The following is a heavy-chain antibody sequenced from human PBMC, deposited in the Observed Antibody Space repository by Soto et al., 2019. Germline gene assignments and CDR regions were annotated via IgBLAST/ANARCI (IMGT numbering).Heavy chain of an antibody. J-gene: IGHJ6*02. CDR3: AKDRTAGHYYYGMDV. Sequence: GGSLRLSCAASGFTFSSYGMHWVRQAPGKGLEWVAVISYDGSNKYYADSVKGRFTISRDNSKNTLYLQMNSLRAEDTAVYYCAKDRTAGHYYYGMDVWGQGTTVTVSS. CDR1: GFTFSSYG. CDR2: ISYDGSNK. V-gene: IGHV3-30*18. D-gene: IGHD2-21*02.